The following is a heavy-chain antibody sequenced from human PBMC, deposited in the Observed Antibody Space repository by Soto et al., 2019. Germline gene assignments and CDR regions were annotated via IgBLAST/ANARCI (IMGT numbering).Heavy chain of an antibody. CDR2: TYYRSKWYN. Sequence: SPTLSLTCDISGDGVSSNSAAWNWIRQSPSRGLEWLGRTYYRSKWYNDYAVSVKSRITINPDTSKNQFSLQLNSVTPEDTAVYYCAIVQRADFGIHPCCQAPLVTVST. J-gene: IGHJ5*02. D-gene: IGHD1-20*01. V-gene: IGHV6-1*01. CDR1: GDGVSSNSAA. CDR3: AIVQRADFGIHP.